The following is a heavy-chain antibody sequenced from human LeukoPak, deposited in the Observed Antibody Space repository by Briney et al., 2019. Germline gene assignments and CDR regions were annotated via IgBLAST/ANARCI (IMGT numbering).Heavy chain of an antibody. CDR2: ISPHQGNT. CDR1: GYTFISYG. J-gene: IGHJ4*02. CDR3: ARVWIAVAGPGTSDY. Sequence: GASVTVSSKASGYTFISYGINCVRQAPGARLDWIGWISPHQGNTNYAQKRQARVSMTTDTSTCTAYMEVRSLRSDDSAVYYCARVWIAVAGPGTSDYWGQGTLVMVSS. V-gene: IGHV1-18*01. D-gene: IGHD6-19*01.